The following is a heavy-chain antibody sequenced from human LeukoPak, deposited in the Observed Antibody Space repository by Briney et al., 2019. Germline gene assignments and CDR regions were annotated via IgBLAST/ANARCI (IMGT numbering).Heavy chain of an antibody. CDR3: ARPVVTAILDY. Sequence: PGGSLRLTCVASEFRFGRDWISWVRQAPGKGLEWVACIKQDGSEEYYVGSVRGRFTVSVDNGKNSLYLQMNSLRAEDTAVYYCARPVVTAILDYWGQGTLVTVSS. CDR1: EFRFGRDW. D-gene: IGHD2-21*02. V-gene: IGHV3-7*01. CDR2: IKQDGSEE. J-gene: IGHJ4*02.